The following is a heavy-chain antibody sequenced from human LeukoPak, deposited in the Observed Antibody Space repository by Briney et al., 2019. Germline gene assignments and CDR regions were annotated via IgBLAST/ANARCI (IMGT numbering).Heavy chain of an antibody. CDR2: IYYSGST. D-gene: IGHD3-16*01. Sequence: SETLSLTCTVSGGSISSYYWSWIRQPPGKGLEWIGYIYYSGSTNYNPSLKSRVTISVDTSKNQFSLKLSSVTAADTAVYYCARYRLRLGGYFDYWGQGTLATVSS. CDR1: GGSISSYY. CDR3: ARYRLRLGGYFDY. V-gene: IGHV4-59*01. J-gene: IGHJ4*02.